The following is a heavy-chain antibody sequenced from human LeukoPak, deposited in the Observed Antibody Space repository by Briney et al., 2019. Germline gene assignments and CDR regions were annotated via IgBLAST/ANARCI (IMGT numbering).Heavy chain of an antibody. CDR1: GGSISGYY. J-gene: IGHJ1*01. V-gene: IGHV4-30-2*01. D-gene: IGHD6-19*01. CDR3: ARASPYQDPQSPLSAGTSLKYFQH. CDR2: IYHSGST. Sequence: SETLSLTCAVYGGSISGYYWSWIRQPPGKGLEWIGYIYHSGSTYYNPSLKSRVTISVDRSKNQFSLKLSSVTAADTAVYYCARASPYQDPQSPLSAGTSLKYFQHWGQGTLVTVSS.